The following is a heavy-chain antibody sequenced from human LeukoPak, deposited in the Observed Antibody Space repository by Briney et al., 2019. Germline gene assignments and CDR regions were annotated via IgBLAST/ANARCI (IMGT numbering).Heavy chain of an antibody. CDR3: ARCTTGRTFGSLREIKRSREIDY. V-gene: IGHV3-21*01. Sequence: GGSLRLSCAASGFTFSSYSMNWVRQAPGKGLEWVSSSSSSSSNIYYADSVKGRFTISRDNAKNSLYLQMNSLRVEDTAVYYCARCTTGRTFGSLREIKRSREIDYWGQGTLVTVSP. CDR1: GFTFSSYS. CDR2: SSSSSSNI. J-gene: IGHJ4*02. D-gene: IGHD1-1*01.